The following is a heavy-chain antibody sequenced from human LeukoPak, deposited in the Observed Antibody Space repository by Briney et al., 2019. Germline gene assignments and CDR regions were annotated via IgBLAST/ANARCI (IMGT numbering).Heavy chain of an antibody. J-gene: IGHJ4*02. CDR2: INHSGST. CDR3: AREKGVVPAAMRGSYFDY. V-gene: IGHV4-34*01. D-gene: IGHD2-2*01. Sequence: PSETLSLTCAVYGGSFSGYYWSWLRQPPGKGLEWFGEINHSGSTNYNPSLKSRVTISVDTSKNQFSLKLSAVSAADTAVYYCAREKGVVPAAMRGSYFDYWGQGTLVTVSS. CDR1: GGSFSGYY.